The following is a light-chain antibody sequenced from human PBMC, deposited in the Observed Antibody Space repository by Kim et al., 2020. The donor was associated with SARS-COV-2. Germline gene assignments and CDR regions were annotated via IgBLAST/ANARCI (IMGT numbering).Light chain of an antibody. V-gene: IGLV3-1*01. CDR2: QDS. Sequence: YELTQPPSVSVSPGQTASITCSGDKLGDKYACWYQQKPGQSPVLVIYQDSKRPSGIPERFSGSNSGNTATLTISGTQAMDEADYYCQAWDSRVFGGGTQLTVL. J-gene: IGLJ2*01. CDR1: KLGDKY. CDR3: QAWDSRV.